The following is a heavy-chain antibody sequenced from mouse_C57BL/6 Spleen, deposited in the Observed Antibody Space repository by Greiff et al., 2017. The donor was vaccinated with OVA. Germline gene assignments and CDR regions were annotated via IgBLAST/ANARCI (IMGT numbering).Heavy chain of an antibody. V-gene: IGHV1-5*01. CDR3: TRYYYGSRVYAMDY. Sequence: VQLQQSGTVLARPGASVKMSCKTSGYTFTSYWMHWVKQRPGQGLEWIGAIYPGNSDTSYNQKFKGKAKLTAVTSASTAYMELSSLTNEDSAVYYCTRYYYGSRVYAMDYWGQGTSVTVSS. CDR2: IYPGNSDT. CDR1: GYTFTSYW. D-gene: IGHD1-1*01. J-gene: IGHJ4*01.